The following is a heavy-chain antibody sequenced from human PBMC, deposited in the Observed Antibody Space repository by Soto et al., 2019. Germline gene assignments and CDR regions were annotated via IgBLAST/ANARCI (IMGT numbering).Heavy chain of an antibody. D-gene: IGHD5-12*01. CDR3: ARARSGYNIDAFDI. Sequence: SETLSLTCTVSGGSISGYFWSWIRQPPGKGLDWVGYIYFIGITNYNPSLKSRVSLLVDTSKNYFSLSLNSVTAADTAVYYCARARSGYNIDAFDIWGQGKMVTVSS. V-gene: IGHV4-59*01. CDR1: GGSISGYF. J-gene: IGHJ3*02. CDR2: IYFIGIT.